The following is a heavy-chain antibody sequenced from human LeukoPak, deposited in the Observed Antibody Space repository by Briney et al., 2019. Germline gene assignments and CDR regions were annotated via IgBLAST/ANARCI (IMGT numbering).Heavy chain of an antibody. Sequence: SQTLSLTCTVSGGSISSGDYYWRWIRQPPGKGLEWIVYIYYSGSTYYNPSLKSRVTISVDTSKTQFSLKLSSVTAADTAVYYCARPPTHDFWGRPGGFDPWGQGTLVTVSS. D-gene: IGHD3-3*01. CDR2: IYYSGST. CDR3: ARPPTHDFWGRPGGFDP. CDR1: GGSISSGDYY. V-gene: IGHV4-30-4*08. J-gene: IGHJ5*02.